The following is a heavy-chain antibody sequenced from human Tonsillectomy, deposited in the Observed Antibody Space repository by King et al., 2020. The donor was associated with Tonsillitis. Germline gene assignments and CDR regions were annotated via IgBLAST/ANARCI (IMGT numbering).Heavy chain of an antibody. D-gene: IGHD6-13*01. J-gene: IGHJ6*02. CDR3: ARHESGTDYFYGMDV. Sequence: VQLVESGAEVKKPGESLKISCPTSGYTFTNYWIAWVRQMPGKGLQWMGIIYPGDSDTRYSPSFQGQVTISADKSISSAYQQWSSLKASDTAIYYCARHESGTDYFYGMDVWGQGTTVTVSS. CDR1: GYTFTNYW. V-gene: IGHV5-51*01. CDR2: IYPGDSDT.